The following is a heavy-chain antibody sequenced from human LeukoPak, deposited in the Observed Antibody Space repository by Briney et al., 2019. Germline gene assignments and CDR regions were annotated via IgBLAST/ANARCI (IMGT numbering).Heavy chain of an antibody. J-gene: IGHJ4*02. CDR2: ISGSGGST. V-gene: IGHV3-23*01. Sequence: GGSLRLSCAASGFTFSSYAMSWVRQAPGKGLERVSAISGSGGSTYYADSVKGRFTISRDNSKNTLYLQMNSLRAEDTAVNYCANEETLYDSVWGSYLDYWGQGTLVNVSS. D-gene: IGHD3-16*01. CDR1: GFTFSSYA. CDR3: ANEETLYDSVWGSYLDY.